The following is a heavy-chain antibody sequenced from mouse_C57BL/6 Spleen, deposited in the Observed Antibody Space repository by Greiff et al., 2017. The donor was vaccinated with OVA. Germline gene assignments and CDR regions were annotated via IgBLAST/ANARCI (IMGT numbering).Heavy chain of an antibody. V-gene: IGHV2-6-1*01. D-gene: IGHD1-1*01. J-gene: IGHJ3*01. CDR2: IWSDGST. CDR3: ARHGDYGSSYGFAY. Sequence: VQLQQSGPGLVAPSQSLSITCTVSGFSLTSYGVHWVRQPPGKGLEWLVVIWSDGSTTYNSALKSRLSISKDNSKSQVFLKMNSLQTDDTAMYYCARHGDYGSSYGFAYWGQGTLVTVSA. CDR1: GFSLTSYG.